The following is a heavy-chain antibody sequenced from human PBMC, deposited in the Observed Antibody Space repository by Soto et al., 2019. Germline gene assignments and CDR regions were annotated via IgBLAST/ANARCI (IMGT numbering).Heavy chain of an antibody. CDR3: TKDAGHCSGVDCFFDT. D-gene: IGHD2-21*02. CDR1: GFPFESYA. V-gene: IGHV3-9*01. J-gene: IGHJ4*02. CDR2: LKWNGDNV. Sequence: EVQLVESGGGLVQPGRSLRLSCAASGFPFESYAMHWVRQAPGKGLEWVAGLKWNGDNVGYADSVRGRFTISRDNAEKSVYLQMNSLRAEDTAFYYFTKDAGHCSGVDCFFDTWGQGTLVTVSS.